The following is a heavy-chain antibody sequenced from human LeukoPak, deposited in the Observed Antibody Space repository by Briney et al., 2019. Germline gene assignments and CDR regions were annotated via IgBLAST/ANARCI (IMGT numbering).Heavy chain of an antibody. Sequence: SQTLSLTCTVSGGSISSGGYYWGWIRQHPGKGLEWIGYIYYSGNTNYNPSLKSRVTISIDTSKNQFSLGLSSVTAADTAVYYCARDSSPLESGLDVWGQGTTVIVSS. V-gene: IGHV4-31*03. D-gene: IGHD5-24*01. J-gene: IGHJ6*02. CDR3: ARDSSPLESGLDV. CDR1: GGSISSGGYY. CDR2: IYYSGNT.